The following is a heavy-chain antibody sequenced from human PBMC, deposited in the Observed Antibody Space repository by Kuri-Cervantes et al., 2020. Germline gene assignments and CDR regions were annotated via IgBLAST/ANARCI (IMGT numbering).Heavy chain of an antibody. CDR1: GFTFSSYA. D-gene: IGHD1-26*01. CDR2: ISGSGGST. Sequence: GGSLRLSCAASGFTFSSYAMSWVRQAPGKGLEWVSAISGSGGSTYYADSVKGRFTISRDNSKNTLYLQMNSLRSEDTAVYYCARGVGATRDYYYYYYMDVWGKGTTVTVSS. V-gene: IGHV3-23*01. CDR3: ARGVGATRDYYYYYYMDV. J-gene: IGHJ6*03.